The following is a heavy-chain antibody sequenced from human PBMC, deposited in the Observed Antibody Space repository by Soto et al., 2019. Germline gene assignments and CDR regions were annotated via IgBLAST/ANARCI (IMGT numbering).Heavy chain of an antibody. J-gene: IGHJ6*02. CDR2: INHSGST. Sequence: SETLSLTCAVYGGSFSGYYWSWIRQPPGKGLEWIGEINHSGSTNYNPSLKSRATISVDTSKNQFSLKLSSVTAADTAVYYCARVAAAGKYYYYYYGMDVWGQGTTVTVSS. V-gene: IGHV4-34*01. CDR3: ARVAAAGKYYYYYYGMDV. CDR1: GGSFSGYY. D-gene: IGHD6-13*01.